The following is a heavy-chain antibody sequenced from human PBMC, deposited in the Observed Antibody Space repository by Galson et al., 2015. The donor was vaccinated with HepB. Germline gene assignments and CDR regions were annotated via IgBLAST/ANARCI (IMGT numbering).Heavy chain of an antibody. D-gene: IGHD2-15*01. J-gene: IGHJ4*02. CDR2: IWYDGSNK. CDR3: AKDEGIVVVVAAFDY. Sequence: SLRLSCAASGFTFSSYGMHWVRQAPGKGLEWVAVIWYDGSNKYYADSVKGRFTISRDNSKNTLYLQMNSLRAEDTAVYYCAKDEGIVVVVAAFDYWGQGTLVTVSS. V-gene: IGHV3-33*06. CDR1: GFTFSSYG.